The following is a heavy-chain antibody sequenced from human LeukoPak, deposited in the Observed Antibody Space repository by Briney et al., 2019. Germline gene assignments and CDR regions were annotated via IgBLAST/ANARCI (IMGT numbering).Heavy chain of an antibody. CDR1: GDSVSNNIAT. V-gene: IGHV6-1*01. CDR3: ARDWDSLDTFDI. J-gene: IGHJ3*02. D-gene: IGHD1-26*01. CDR2: TYYRSKWYN. Sequence: SQTLSLTCAISGDSVSNNIATWNWVRQSPSRGLEWLGRTYYRSKWYNHYAVSVKSRITVNPDTSKNQFSLQLNSVTPDDTAVYYCARDWDSLDTFDIWGQGTMVTVSS.